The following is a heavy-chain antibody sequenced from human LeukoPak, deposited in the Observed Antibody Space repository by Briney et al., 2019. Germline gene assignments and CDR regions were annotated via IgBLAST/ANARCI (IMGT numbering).Heavy chain of an antibody. V-gene: IGHV4-4*07. J-gene: IGHJ4*02. CDR2: IYTSGST. CDR1: GGSISSYY. CDR3: AREEMATIPGSFDY. D-gene: IGHD5-24*01. Sequence: SETLSLTCTVSGGSISSYYWSWIRQPAGKGLEWIGRIYTSGSTYYNPSLKSRVTISVDTSKNQFSLKLSSVTAADTAVYYCAREEMATIPGSFDYWGQGTLVTVSS.